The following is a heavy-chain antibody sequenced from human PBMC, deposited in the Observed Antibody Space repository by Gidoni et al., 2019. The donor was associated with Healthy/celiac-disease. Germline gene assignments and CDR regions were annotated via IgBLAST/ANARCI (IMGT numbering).Heavy chain of an antibody. Sequence: QVQLVESGGGVVQPGRSLRLSCAACGFTFSSYGMHWVRQAPGKGLEWVAVIWYDGSNKYYADSVKGRFTISRDNSKNTLYLQMNSLRAEDTAVYYCARDLSGGGDAFDIWGQGTMVTVSS. CDR3: ARDLSGGGDAFDI. CDR1: GFTFSSYG. D-gene: IGHD3-10*01. CDR2: IWYDGSNK. V-gene: IGHV3-33*01. J-gene: IGHJ3*02.